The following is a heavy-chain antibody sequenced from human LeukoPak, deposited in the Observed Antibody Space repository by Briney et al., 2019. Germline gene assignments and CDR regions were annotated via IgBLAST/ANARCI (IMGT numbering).Heavy chain of an antibody. CDR3: ARGRTYSNSWYWFDA. CDR2: MNPDRHNT. CDR1: GYTFTSYD. Sequence: ASVRVSCKASGYTFTSYDISWVRQAPGQGPEWVGWMNPDRHNTGYALKFQGRVTMTRNTSISTAYMELSSLRSEDTAVYYCARGRTYSNSWYWFDAWGQGTLVTVSS. D-gene: IGHD6-6*01. J-gene: IGHJ5*02. V-gene: IGHV1-8*01.